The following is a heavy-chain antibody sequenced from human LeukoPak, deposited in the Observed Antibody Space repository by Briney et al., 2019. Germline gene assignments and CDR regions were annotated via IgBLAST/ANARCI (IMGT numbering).Heavy chain of an antibody. J-gene: IGHJ6*03. CDR1: GGSFSGYD. CDR3: ARGLGWKVATMGLFFMDV. CDR2: INDGGDT. D-gene: IGHD5-24*01. V-gene: IGHV4-34*01. Sequence: KPSETLSPTCGVYGGSFSGYDWSWVRQPPGKGLEWIGEINDGGDTNYNPSLKSRVTMSVDTSKNHFSLEVRSMTAADTAVYYCARGLGWKVATMGLFFMDVWGEGTTVTVSS.